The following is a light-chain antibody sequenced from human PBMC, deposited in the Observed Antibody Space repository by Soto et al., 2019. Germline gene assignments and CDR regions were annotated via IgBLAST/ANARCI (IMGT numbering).Light chain of an antibody. CDR2: KPS. J-gene: IGKJ1*01. V-gene: IGKV1-5*03. CDR1: QSISSW. CDR3: QQYERYPMT. Sequence: DSQMTQYPSTLSASVGDRVTITCRASQSISSWLAWYKQKPGKAPKHLIYKPSTLQSGVPPRFSGSGYGTEFTLTISSLQPDDFATYYCQQYERYPMTFGQGTKVEIK.